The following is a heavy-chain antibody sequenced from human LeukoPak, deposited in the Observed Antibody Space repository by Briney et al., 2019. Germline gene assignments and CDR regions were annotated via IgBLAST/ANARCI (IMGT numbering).Heavy chain of an antibody. CDR2: ISGSGGST. Sequence: GGSLRLSCAASGFTFSSYAMSWVRQAPGKGLEWVSGISGSGGSTYYADSVKGRFSISRDKSKNTLYVQMNSLRAEDTAVYYCAREAEAFDIWGQGTMVTVSS. J-gene: IGHJ3*02. CDR1: GFTFSSYA. CDR3: AREAEAFDI. V-gene: IGHV3-23*01.